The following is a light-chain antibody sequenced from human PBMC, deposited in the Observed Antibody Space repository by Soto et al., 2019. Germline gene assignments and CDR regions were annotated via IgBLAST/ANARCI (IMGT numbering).Light chain of an antibody. CDR2: GAS. Sequence: DIQMTQSPSSLSASVGDRVTITCRANQDISYYLAWYQQKQGKVPKLLIYGASTLQSGVPSRFSGSGSGTDFTLTISSLQPEDIANYYCQKYHSAPRTCGKGTKVEIK. V-gene: IGKV1-27*01. J-gene: IGKJ1*01. CDR3: QKYHSAPRT. CDR1: QDISYY.